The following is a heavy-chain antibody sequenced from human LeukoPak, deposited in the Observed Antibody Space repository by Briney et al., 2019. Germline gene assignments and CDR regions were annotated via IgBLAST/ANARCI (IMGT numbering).Heavy chain of an antibody. CDR2: INHSGST. D-gene: IGHD3-16*02. J-gene: IGHJ5*02. V-gene: IGHV4-34*01. Sequence: PSETLSLTCAVYGGSFSGYYWSWIRQPPGKGLEWIGEINHSGSTNYNPSLKSRVTISVDTSKNQFSLKLSSVTTADTAVYYCARAYVWGSYRPWGQGTLVTVSS. CDR1: GGSFSGYY. CDR3: ARAYVWGSYRP.